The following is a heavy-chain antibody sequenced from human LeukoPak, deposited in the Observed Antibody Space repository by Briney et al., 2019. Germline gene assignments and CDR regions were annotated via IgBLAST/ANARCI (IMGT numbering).Heavy chain of an antibody. V-gene: IGHV3-11*05. Sequence: PGGSLRLSCAASGFTFSNFYMSWIRQAPGKGLEWVSFISSASTYTNFADSVKGRFTVSRDNAKNSLFLQMNSLRAEDTAVYYCARDSGYSSPEWGQGTLVTVSS. CDR2: ISSASTYT. D-gene: IGHD6-19*01. CDR3: ARDSGYSSPE. J-gene: IGHJ4*02. CDR1: GFTFSNFY.